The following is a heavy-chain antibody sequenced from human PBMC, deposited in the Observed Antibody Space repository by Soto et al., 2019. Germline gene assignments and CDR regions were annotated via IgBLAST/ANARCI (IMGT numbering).Heavy chain of an antibody. J-gene: IGHJ5*02. Sequence: ASVKVSCRASGYTFTSYGISWVRQAPGQGLEWMGWISAYNGNTNYAQKLQGRVTMTTDTSTSTAYMERRSLRSDDTAVYYCARSDCSGGSCYLFWFDPWGQGTLVTVSS. V-gene: IGHV1-18*01. CDR2: ISAYNGNT. D-gene: IGHD2-15*01. CDR3: ARSDCSGGSCYLFWFDP. CDR1: GYTFTSYG.